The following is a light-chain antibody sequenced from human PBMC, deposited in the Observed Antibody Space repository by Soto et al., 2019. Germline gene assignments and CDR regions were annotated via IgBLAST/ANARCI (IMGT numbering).Light chain of an antibody. CDR3: QNYNSAPFT. Sequence: DIQMTQSPSSLSASVGDRVTITCRASQDISNYLAWYQQKPGKIPKLLIYAASALQSGVPSRFSGSGSVTDFTLTISSLQPEDVATFYCQNYNSAPFTFGPGTKVDLK. J-gene: IGKJ3*01. V-gene: IGKV1-27*01. CDR2: AAS. CDR1: QDISNY.